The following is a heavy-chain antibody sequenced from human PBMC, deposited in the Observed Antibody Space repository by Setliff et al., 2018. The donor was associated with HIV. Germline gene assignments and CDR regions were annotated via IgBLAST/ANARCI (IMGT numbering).Heavy chain of an antibody. CDR2: ISAYNGNT. Sequence: ASVKVSCKASGYTFTSYGISWVRQAPGQGLEWMGWISAYNGNTNYAQKLQGRVTTTTDTSTSTAYMELRSLRSDDTAVYYCARVGYYYDSSGLDAFDIWGQGTMVTVS. CDR3: ARVGYYYDSSGLDAFDI. D-gene: IGHD3-22*01. V-gene: IGHV1-18*01. CDR1: GYTFTSYG. J-gene: IGHJ3*02.